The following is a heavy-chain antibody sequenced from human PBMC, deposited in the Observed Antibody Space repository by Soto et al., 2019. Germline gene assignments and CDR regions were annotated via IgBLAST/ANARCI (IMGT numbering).Heavy chain of an antibody. CDR3: ARASVRFLEQFSNAYFDY. Sequence: QVHLVESGGGVVQPGGSLRLSCAGSGFTFSDYGMHWVRQAPGKGLEWVAVLWYDGSGEYYTDSVRGRITISRVNSKNTLYLQMNTLRDEDTGVYYCARASVRFLEQFSNAYFDYWGQGTRVTVSS. D-gene: IGHD3-3*01. J-gene: IGHJ4*02. V-gene: IGHV3-33*08. CDR1: GFTFSDYG. CDR2: LWYDGSGE.